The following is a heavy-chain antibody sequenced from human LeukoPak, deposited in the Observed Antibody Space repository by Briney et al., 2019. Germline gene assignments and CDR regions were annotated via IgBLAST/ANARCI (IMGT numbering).Heavy chain of an antibody. CDR3: ATYSNSTLQYYYGLDV. CDR2: IRPNSGGT. D-gene: IGHD6-6*01. Sequence: ASVKVSCKTSGYTFTGYYLHWVRQAPGQGLEWTGWIRPNSGGTKNAQKFQGRVTMTRDTSISTAYMELNRLTSGDTAVYYCATYSNSTLQYYYGLDVWGQGTTVTVSS. CDR1: GYTFTGYY. J-gene: IGHJ6*02. V-gene: IGHV1-2*02.